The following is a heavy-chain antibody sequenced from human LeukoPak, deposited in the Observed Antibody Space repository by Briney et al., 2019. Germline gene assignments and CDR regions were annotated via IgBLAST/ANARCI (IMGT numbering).Heavy chain of an antibody. D-gene: IGHD6-19*01. J-gene: IGHJ2*01. CDR3: ARDEGGSGWYRSYWYFDL. V-gene: IGHV3-21*01. Sequence: GGSLRLSCAASGFTFRSYSMNWVRQAPGKGLEWVSSISSSSSYIYYADSVKGRFTISRDNAKDSLYLQMNSLRAEDTAVYYCARDEGGSGWYRSYWYFDLWGRGTLVTVSS. CDR2: ISSSSSYI. CDR1: GFTFRSYS.